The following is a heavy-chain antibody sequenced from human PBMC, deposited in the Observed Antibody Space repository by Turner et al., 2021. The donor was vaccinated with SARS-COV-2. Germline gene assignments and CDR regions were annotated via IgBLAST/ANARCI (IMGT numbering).Heavy chain of an antibody. CDR2: ISYDGNNQ. D-gene: IGHD1-26*01. CDR1: DFTFSSYG. V-gene: IGHV3-30*18. CDR3: AKDRSFRGGTYLFDY. J-gene: IGHJ4*02. Sequence: QVHLVASGGGVVQPGRSLRRSCAASDFTFSSYGMHWVRQAPGKGLDWVSIISYDGNNQDYADSVKGRITISRDNSKNTLYLQMNSLRAEDTAVYYCAKDRSFRGGTYLFDYWGQGTLVTVSS.